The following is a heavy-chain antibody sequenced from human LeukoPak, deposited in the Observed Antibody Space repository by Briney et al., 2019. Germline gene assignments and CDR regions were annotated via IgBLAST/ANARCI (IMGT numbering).Heavy chain of an antibody. Sequence: GGSLRLSCAASGFTFSSYAMHWVRQAPGKGLEWVAVISYDGSNKYYADSVKGWFTISRDNSKNTLYLQMNSLRAEDTAVYYCAKPRSSADAFDIWGQGTMVTVSS. CDR3: AKPRSSADAFDI. V-gene: IGHV3-30-3*02. CDR2: ISYDGSNK. D-gene: IGHD3-22*01. CDR1: GFTFSSYA. J-gene: IGHJ3*02.